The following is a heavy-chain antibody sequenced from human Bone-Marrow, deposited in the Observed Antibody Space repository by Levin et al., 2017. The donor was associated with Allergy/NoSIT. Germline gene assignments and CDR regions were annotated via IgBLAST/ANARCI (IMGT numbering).Heavy chain of an antibody. CDR2: ISDRGDKT. Sequence: LSLTCAASGFTFSSYAMNWVRQAPGKGLEWVSTISDRGDKTYYADSVMGRFTISRDNSKNTVFLQMNSLRADDTAVYYCAKAYEMGTASWGQGTLVTVSS. CDR3: AKAYEMGTAS. J-gene: IGHJ5*02. V-gene: IGHV3-23*01. D-gene: IGHD2-21*02. CDR1: GFTFSSYA.